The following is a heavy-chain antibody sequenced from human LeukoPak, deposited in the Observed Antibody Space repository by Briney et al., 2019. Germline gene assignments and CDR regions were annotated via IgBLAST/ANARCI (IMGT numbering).Heavy chain of an antibody. D-gene: IGHD7-27*01. CDR3: ARAPNRAYYMDV. CDR1: GFTVSSNY. J-gene: IGHJ6*03. CDR2: IYSGGTT. Sequence: GGSLRLSCAVSGFTVSSNYMSWVRQAPGKGVEGVSVIYSGGTTYYADSVKGRFTISRDNSKNTVYLQMNSLRAEDTAVYYCARAPNRAYYMDVWGKGTTVTVSS. V-gene: IGHV3-53*01.